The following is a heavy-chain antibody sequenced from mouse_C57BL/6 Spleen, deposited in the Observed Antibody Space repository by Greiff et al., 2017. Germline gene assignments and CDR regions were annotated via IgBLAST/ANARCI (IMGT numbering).Heavy chain of an antibody. V-gene: IGHV5-9-1*02. CDR1: GFTFSSYA. CDR3: TRDGDYGSSYVWYFDV. CDR2: ISSGGDYI. J-gene: IGHJ1*03. Sequence: EVKLMESGEGLVKPGGSLKLSCAASGFTFSSYAMSWVRQTPEKRLEWVAYISSGGDYIYYADTVKGRFTISRDNARNTLYLQMSSLKSEDTAMYYCTRDGDYGSSYVWYFDVWGTGTTVTVSS. D-gene: IGHD1-1*01.